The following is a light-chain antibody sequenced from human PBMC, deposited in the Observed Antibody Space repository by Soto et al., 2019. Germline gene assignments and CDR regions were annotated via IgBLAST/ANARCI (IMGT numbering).Light chain of an antibody. CDR1: QSVSSSY. V-gene: IGKV3-20*01. CDR2: GAS. Sequence: IVLTQSPGTLSLSPGERATLSCRASQSVSSSYLAWCQQKPGQAPRLIIHGASSRATGIPDRFSGSGSGTDFTLTISRLEPEDFAVYYCQQYGSSRRTFGQGTKVDIK. CDR3: QQYGSSRRT. J-gene: IGKJ1*01.